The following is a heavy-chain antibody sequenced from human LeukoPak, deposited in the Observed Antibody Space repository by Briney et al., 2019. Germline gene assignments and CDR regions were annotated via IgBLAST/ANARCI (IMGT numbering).Heavy chain of an antibody. CDR1: GYTFTGYY. V-gene: IGHV1-46*01. J-gene: IGHJ4*02. CDR2: INPSGGST. CDR3: ARDYKKDLVVRGVLVY. Sequence: ASVKVSCKASGYTFTGYYMHWVRQAPGQGLEWMGWINPSGGSTSYAQKFQGRVTMTRDTSTSTVYMELSSLRSEDTAVYYCARDYKKDLVVRGVLVYWGQGTLVTVSS. D-gene: IGHD3-10*01.